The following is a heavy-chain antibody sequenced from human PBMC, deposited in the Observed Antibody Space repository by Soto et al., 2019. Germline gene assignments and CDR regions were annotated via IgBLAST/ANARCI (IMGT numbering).Heavy chain of an antibody. D-gene: IGHD3-22*01. CDR2: MNPNSGNT. CDR1: GYTFTGYY. Sequence: ASVKVSCKASGYTFTGYYMHWVRQAPGQGLEWMGWMNPNSGNTGYAQKFQGRVTMTRNTSISTAYMELSSLRSEDTAVYYFARVGYYYDSSGYYLSFDYWGQGTLVTVSS. CDR3: ARVGYYYDSSGYYLSFDY. V-gene: IGHV1-8*02. J-gene: IGHJ4*02.